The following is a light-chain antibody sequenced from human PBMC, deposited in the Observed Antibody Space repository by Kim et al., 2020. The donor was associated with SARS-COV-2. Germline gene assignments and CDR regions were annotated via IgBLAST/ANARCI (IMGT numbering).Light chain of an antibody. CDR3: DSRDSRGYHMM. Sequence: SSELTQDPAVSVALGQTVTITCQGDSFRSHFANWYQQSPGQPPVLVIYGRQSRPSGIPDRFSGSRSGDTASLTITGAQADDEAVYYCDSRDSRGYHMMFG. CDR2: GRQ. J-gene: IGLJ3*02. V-gene: IGLV3-19*01. CDR1: SFRSHF.